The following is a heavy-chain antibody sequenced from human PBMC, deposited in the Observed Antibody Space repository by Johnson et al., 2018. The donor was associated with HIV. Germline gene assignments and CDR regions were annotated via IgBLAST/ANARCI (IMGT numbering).Heavy chain of an antibody. Sequence: VQLVESGGGLVQPGGSLRLSCAGSEFTFSSYAMHWVRQAPGKGLEYVSAISSNGGSTYYANSVKGRFTISRDNSKNTLYLQMNSLRAEDTAVYYCAGEGTIHTAFDIWGQGTMVTVSS. J-gene: IGHJ3*02. D-gene: IGHD2-8*01. V-gene: IGHV3-64*01. CDR3: AGEGTIHTAFDI. CDR2: ISSNGGST. CDR1: EFTFSSYA.